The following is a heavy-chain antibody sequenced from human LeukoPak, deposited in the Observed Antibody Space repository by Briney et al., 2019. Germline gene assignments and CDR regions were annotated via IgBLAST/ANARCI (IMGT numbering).Heavy chain of an antibody. CDR1: GFSFSRYS. CDR3: ARSPGSPGDI. Sequence: PGGSLRLSCAASGFSFSRYSMNWVRQAPGKGLEWVASINSDALYIYYADSVKGRFTISRDNSKNTLYLQMNSLRAEDTAVYYCARSPGSPGDIWGQGTMVTVSS. D-gene: IGHD1-26*01. CDR2: INSDALYI. J-gene: IGHJ3*02. V-gene: IGHV3-21*04.